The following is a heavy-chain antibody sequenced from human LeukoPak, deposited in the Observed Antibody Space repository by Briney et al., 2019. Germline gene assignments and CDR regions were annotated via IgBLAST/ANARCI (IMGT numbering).Heavy chain of an antibody. Sequence: GASVKVSCKASGYTFTSYGISWVRQAPGQGLEWMGWISAYNGNTNYAQKLQGRVTMTTDTSTSTAYMELRSLRSEDTAVYYCAGSYSSSSDVGEGGYFDYWGQGTLVTVSS. V-gene: IGHV1-18*01. CDR2: ISAYNGNT. CDR3: AGSYSSSSDVGEGGYFDY. CDR1: GYTFTSYG. J-gene: IGHJ4*02. D-gene: IGHD6-6*01.